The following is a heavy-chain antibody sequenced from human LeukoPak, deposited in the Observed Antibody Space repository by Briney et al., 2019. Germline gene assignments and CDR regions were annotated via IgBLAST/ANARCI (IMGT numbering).Heavy chain of an antibody. CDR3: ARSGLAAAGRDYFDY. V-gene: IGHV4-34*01. D-gene: IGHD6-13*01. Sequence: SETLSLTCAAYGGSFSGYYWSWIRQPPGKGLEWIGEINHSGSTNYNPSLKSRVTISVDTSKNQFSLKLSSVTAADTAVYYCARSGLAAAGRDYFDYWGQGTLVTVSS. CDR2: INHSGST. CDR1: GGSFSGYY. J-gene: IGHJ4*02.